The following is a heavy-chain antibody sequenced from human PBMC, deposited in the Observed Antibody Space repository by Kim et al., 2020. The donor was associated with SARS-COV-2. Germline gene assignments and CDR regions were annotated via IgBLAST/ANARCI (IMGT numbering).Heavy chain of an antibody. CDR1: GGSISSGGYY. Sequence: SETLSLTCTVSGGSISSGGYYWSWIRQPPGKGLEWIGYIYYSGSTYYNPSLKSRVTISVDTSKNQFSLKLSSVTAADTAVYYCARGQGLITMIVVVVGATHSWGGGTLVTVPS. V-gene: IGHV4-31*03. J-gene: IGHJ4*02. D-gene: IGHD3-22*01. CDR2: IYYSGST. CDR3: ARGQGLITMIVVVVGATHS.